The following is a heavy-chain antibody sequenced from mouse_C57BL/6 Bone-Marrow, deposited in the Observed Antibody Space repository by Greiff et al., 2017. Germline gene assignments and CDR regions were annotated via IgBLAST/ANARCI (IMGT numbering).Heavy chain of an antibody. V-gene: IGHV14-1*01. Sequence: VQLQQSGAELVRPGASVKLSCTASGFNIKDYYMHWVKQRPEQGLEWIGRIDPEDGDTEYAPKFQGKATMTADTSSNTAYLQLSSLTSEDTAVYYCTTFEMPYGNLRDYWGQGTTFTVSS. CDR1: GFNIKDYY. CDR3: TTFEMPYGNLRDY. CDR2: IDPEDGDT. D-gene: IGHD2-1*01. J-gene: IGHJ2*01.